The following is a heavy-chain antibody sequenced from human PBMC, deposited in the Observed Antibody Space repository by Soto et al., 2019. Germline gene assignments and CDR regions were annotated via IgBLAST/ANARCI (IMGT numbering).Heavy chain of an antibody. J-gene: IGHJ4*02. CDR2: IYYSGST. CDR3: ARHSGIAAAGTLGY. CDR1: GGSIISYY. D-gene: IGHD6-13*01. Sequence: SETLSLTCTVSGGSIISYYWSWIRQPPGKGLEWIGYIYYSGSTNYNPSLKSRVTISVDTSKNQFSLKLSSVTAADTAVYYCARHSGIAAAGTLGYWGQGTLVTVSS. V-gene: IGHV4-59*08.